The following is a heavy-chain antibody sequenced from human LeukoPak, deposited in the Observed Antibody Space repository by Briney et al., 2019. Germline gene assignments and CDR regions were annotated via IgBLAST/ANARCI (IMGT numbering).Heavy chain of an antibody. Sequence: SETLSLTCTVSGGSISSSSYYWGWIRQPPGKGLEWIGSIYYSGSTYYNPSLKSRVTISVDTSKNQFSLKLSSVTAADTAVYYCARVLRAEDIPLRYFAWLLYYYYMYVWGEGTEVCVA. CDR3: ARVLRAEDIPLRYFAWLLYYYYMYV. CDR2: IYYSGST. V-gene: IGHV4-39*07. J-gene: IGHJ6*03. D-gene: IGHD3-9*01. CDR1: GGSISSSSYY.